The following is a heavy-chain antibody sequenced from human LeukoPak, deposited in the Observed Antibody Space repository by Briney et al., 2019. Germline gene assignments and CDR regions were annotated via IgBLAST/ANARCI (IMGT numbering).Heavy chain of an antibody. Sequence: SETLSLTCTVSGGSITNYYWSWVRQPPGKGLGWIGYISYSGNTKYNPSLKSRVTMSVDSSKNQFSLKLSSVTAADTAVYYCARDRASFDFWSGYYFWGQGTLVTVSS. CDR2: ISYSGNT. J-gene: IGHJ4*02. D-gene: IGHD3-3*01. CDR1: GGSITNYY. CDR3: ARDRASFDFWSGYYF. V-gene: IGHV4-59*01.